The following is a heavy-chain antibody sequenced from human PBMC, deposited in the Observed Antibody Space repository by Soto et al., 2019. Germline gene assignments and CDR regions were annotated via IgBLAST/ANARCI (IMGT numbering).Heavy chain of an antibody. CDR1: GGSFSGYY. CDR2: INHSGST. D-gene: IGHD3-9*01. V-gene: IGHV4-34*01. Sequence: SETLSLTCAVYGGSFSGYYWSWIRQPPGKGLEWIGEINHSGSTNYNPSLKSRVTISVDTSKNQFSLKLSSVTAADTAVYYCARRNILTGYWVYWGQGTLVTVSS. J-gene: IGHJ4*02. CDR3: ARRNILTGYWVY.